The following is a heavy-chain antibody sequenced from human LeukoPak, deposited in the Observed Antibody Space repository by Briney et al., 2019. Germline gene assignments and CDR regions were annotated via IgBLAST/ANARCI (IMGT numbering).Heavy chain of an antibody. CDR1: GYTFTSYY. D-gene: IGHD2-2*01. V-gene: IGHV1-46*01. CDR2: INPSGGTT. J-gene: IGHJ4*02. Sequence: ASVKVSCKASGYTFTSYYMHWVRQAPGQGLEWMGIINPSGGTTNYAQKFQGRVTMTRDTSTSTVYMELSSLRSEDTAVYYCATDPYQYYFDYWGQGTLVTVSS. CDR3: ATDPYQYYFDY.